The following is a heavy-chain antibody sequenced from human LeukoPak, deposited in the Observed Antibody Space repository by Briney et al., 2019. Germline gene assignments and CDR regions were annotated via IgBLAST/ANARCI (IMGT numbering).Heavy chain of an antibody. CDR1: GGSISSYY. D-gene: IGHD2-15*01. CDR3: ARRYCSGSSCYSGFDY. Sequence: SETLSLTCTVSGGSISSYYWSWIRQPPGKGLEWIGYIYYSGTTNYNPSLKSRVTSSVDTSKNQFSLKLSSVTAADTAVYYCARRYCSGSSCYSGFDYWGQGTLVTVSS. V-gene: IGHV4-59*01. CDR2: IYYSGTT. J-gene: IGHJ4*02.